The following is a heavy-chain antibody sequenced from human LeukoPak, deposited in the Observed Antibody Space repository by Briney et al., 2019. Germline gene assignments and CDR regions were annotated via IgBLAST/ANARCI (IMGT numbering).Heavy chain of an antibody. Sequence: GGSLRLSCAASGLTFSSYWMHWVRQAPGKGLEWVGRIKSKTDGGTTDYAAPVKGRFTISRDDSKNTLYLQMNSLKTEDTAVYYCTTTYCSGGSCYRGRYYFDYWGQGTLVTVSS. CDR3: TTTYCSGGSCYRGRYYFDY. CDR1: GLTFSSYW. D-gene: IGHD2-15*01. J-gene: IGHJ4*02. CDR2: IKSKTDGGTT. V-gene: IGHV3-15*07.